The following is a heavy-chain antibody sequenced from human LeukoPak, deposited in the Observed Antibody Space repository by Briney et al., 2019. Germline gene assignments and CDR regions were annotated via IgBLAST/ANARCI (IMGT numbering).Heavy chain of an antibody. CDR2: VSSSGRT. D-gene: IGHD5-18*01. CDR1: GDSISSGSFY. J-gene: IGHJ4*02. Sequence: PSQTLSLTCTVSGDSISSGSFYWSWIRQAAGKGLEWIGRVSSSGRTTYNPSLKSRLTISITTSKNQFSLKLSSVTAADTAVYYCARVVIPPRTSIKYSYGPSGYWGQGTLVTVSS. CDR3: ARVVIPPRTSIKYSYGPSGY. V-gene: IGHV4-61*02.